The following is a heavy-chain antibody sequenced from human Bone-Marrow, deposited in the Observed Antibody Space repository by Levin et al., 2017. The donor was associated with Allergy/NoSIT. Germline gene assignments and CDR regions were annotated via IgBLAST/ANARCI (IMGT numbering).Heavy chain of an antibody. CDR2: IVSKTDGGTP. CDR3: STRRRGDGHNLVDY. Sequence: GESLKISCAASGFTFKNAWMSWVRQAPGKGLEWVGRIVSKTDGGTPDYAAPLRGRFTISRDDSKSTLYLHMKSLKIEDTAVYYCSTRRRGDGHNLVDYWGQGTLVTVSS. V-gene: IGHV3-15*04. J-gene: IGHJ4*02. D-gene: IGHD5-24*01. CDR1: GFTFKNAW.